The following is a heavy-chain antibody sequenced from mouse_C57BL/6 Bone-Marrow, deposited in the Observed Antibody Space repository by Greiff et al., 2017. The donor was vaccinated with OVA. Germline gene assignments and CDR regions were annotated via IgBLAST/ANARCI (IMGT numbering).Heavy chain of an antibody. CDR3: TRDDYDEDFDY. Sequence: EVKLQESGEGLVKPGGSLKLSCAASGFTFSSYAMSWVRQTPEKRLEWVAYISSGGDYIYYADTVKGRFTISRDNARNTLYLQMSSLKSEDTAMYYCTRDDYDEDFDYWGQGTTLTVSS. CDR2: ISSGGDYI. J-gene: IGHJ2*01. V-gene: IGHV5-9-1*02. CDR1: GFTFSSYA. D-gene: IGHD2-4*01.